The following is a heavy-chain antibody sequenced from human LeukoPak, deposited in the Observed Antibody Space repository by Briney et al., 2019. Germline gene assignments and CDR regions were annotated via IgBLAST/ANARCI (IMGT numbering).Heavy chain of an antibody. D-gene: IGHD6-13*01. Sequence: LSLTCTVSGGSISSYYWSWIRQPPGKGLEWVSGISWNSGSIGYADSVKGRFTISRDNAKNSLYLQMNSLRAEDTALYYCAKDIGYSSTNDAFDIWGQGTMVTVSS. V-gene: IGHV3-9*01. CDR1: GGSISSYY. CDR3: AKDIGYSSTNDAFDI. CDR2: ISWNSGSI. J-gene: IGHJ3*02.